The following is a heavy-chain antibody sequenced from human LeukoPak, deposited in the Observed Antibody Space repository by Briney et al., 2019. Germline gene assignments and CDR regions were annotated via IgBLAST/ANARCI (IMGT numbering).Heavy chain of an antibody. CDR3: ARGPLYGQQLDI. CDR2: ISYDGSNK. D-gene: IGHD2-8*01. J-gene: IGHJ3*02. CDR1: GFTFSSYA. Sequence: GGSLRLSCAASGFTFSSYAMHWVRQAPGKGLEWVAVISYDGSNKYYADSVKGRFTISRDNSKNTLYLQMNSLRAGDTAVYYCARGPLYGQQLDIWGQGTMVTVSS. V-gene: IGHV3-30-3*01.